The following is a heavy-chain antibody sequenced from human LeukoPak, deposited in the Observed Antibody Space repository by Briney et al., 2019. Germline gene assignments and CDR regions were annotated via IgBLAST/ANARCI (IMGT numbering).Heavy chain of an antibody. CDR1: GFTVSNNY. J-gene: IGHJ4*02. Sequence: GGSLRLSCAASGFTVSNNYMSWVRQAPGKGLEWVSVIYSGGPTYYADSVRGRFTISRDNSKNTLYLQMNSLRAEDTAVYFCARRTGRSWALDYWGQGTLVTVSS. V-gene: IGHV3-53*01. CDR3: ARRTGRSWALDY. CDR2: IYSGGPT. D-gene: IGHD6-13*01.